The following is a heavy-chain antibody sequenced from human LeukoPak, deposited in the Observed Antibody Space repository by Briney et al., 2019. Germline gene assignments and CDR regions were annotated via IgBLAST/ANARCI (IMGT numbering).Heavy chain of an antibody. CDR1: GFTFSSYA. Sequence: GGSLRLSCAASGFTFSSYAMSWVRQAPGKGLEWVSVIYSGGSTYYADSVKGRFTISRDNSKNTLYLQMNSLRAEDTAVYYCARVPPPYYYDSSGYYIDYWGQGTLVTVSS. D-gene: IGHD3-22*01. CDR2: IYSGGST. J-gene: IGHJ4*02. CDR3: ARVPPPYYYDSSGYYIDY. V-gene: IGHV3-66*01.